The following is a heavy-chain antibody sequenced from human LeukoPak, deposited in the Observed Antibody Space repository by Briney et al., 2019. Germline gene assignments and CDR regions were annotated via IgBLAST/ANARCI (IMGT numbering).Heavy chain of an antibody. Sequence: SETLSPTCAVYGGSFSGFYWSWIRQPPRNGLEWIGEIKHSGSTNYNPSLKIRVTISVDTSKNQFSLKLTSVTAADTAVYYCARHYGGGVYYFDYWGQGTLVTVSP. J-gene: IGHJ4*02. D-gene: IGHD4-23*01. CDR2: IKHSGST. CDR1: GGSFSGFY. V-gene: IGHV4-34*01. CDR3: ARHYGGGVYYFDY.